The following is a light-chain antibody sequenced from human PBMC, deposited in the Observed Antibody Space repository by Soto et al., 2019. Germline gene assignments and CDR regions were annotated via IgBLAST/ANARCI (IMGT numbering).Light chain of an antibody. CDR3: QSYDSRLSGYV. V-gene: IGLV1-40*01. Sequence: QSVLTQPPSVSGAPGQRVTISCTGSSSNIGAAYDVHWYRQLPGTAPKLLIYGNNNRPSGVPDRFSGSKSGTSASLSITGLQAEDEADYYCQSYDSRLSGYVFGTGTKVTVL. CDR2: GNN. CDR1: SSNIGAAYD. J-gene: IGLJ1*01.